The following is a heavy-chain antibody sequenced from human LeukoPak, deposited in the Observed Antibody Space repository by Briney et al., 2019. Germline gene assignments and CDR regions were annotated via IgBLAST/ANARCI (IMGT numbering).Heavy chain of an antibody. CDR3: ARGRGPPNY. CDR2: ISSGGCTI. CDR1: GYTFSSYE. V-gene: IGHV3-48*03. Sequence: PGGSLRLFCAASGYTFSSYEMNWVREAPGKGLEWVSYISSGGCTIYYADSVKGRFTISRDNAKNSLYLQMNSLRAEDTAVYYCARGRGPPNYWGQGTLVTVSS. J-gene: IGHJ4*02.